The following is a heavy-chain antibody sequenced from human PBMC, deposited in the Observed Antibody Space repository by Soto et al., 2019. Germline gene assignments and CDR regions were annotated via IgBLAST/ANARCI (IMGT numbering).Heavy chain of an antibody. V-gene: IGHV4-39*01. D-gene: IGHD2-21*02. CDR2: FYYSGST. Sequence: SETLSLTCTVSGASITSSSYHWGWIRQPPGKGLEWIGNFYYSGSTYYNPSLKSRVAISVDTSKNLFSLKLTSVTAAATAVYYCARRSCGAACHFIGDYWGQGALVTVSS. CDR3: ARRSCGAACHFIGDY. CDR1: GASITSSSYH. J-gene: IGHJ4*02.